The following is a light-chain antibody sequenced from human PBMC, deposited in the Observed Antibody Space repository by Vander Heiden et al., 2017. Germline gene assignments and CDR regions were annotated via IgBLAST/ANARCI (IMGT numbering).Light chain of an antibody. Sequence: QSVLTQPPSASGTPGQRVTISCSGSDSNIGLHTVNWYQQLPGTAPKLLIYNNNQRPSGVPDRFSGSKSGTSASLAIIGLQSEDEADYYCSAWDKWPHVFGTGTKVTV. V-gene: IGLV1-44*01. CDR1: DSNIGLHT. J-gene: IGLJ1*01. CDR3: SAWDKWPHV. CDR2: NNN.